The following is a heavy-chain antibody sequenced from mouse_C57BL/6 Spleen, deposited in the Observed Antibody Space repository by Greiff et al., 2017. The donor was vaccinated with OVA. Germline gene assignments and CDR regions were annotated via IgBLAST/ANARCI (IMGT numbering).Heavy chain of an antibody. CDR2: ISSGSSTI. V-gene: IGHV5-17*01. Sequence: EVQVVESGGGLVKPGGSLKLSCAASGFTFSDYGMHWVRQAPEKGLEWVAYISSGSSTIYYADTVKGRFTISRDNAKNTLFLQMTSLRSEDTAMYYCARTRYYYGSSYDYAMDYWGQGTSVTVSS. CDR1: GFTFSDYG. D-gene: IGHD1-1*01. J-gene: IGHJ4*01. CDR3: ARTRYYYGSSYDYAMDY.